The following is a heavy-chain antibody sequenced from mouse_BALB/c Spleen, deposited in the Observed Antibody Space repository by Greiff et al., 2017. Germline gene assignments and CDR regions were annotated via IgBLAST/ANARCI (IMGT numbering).Heavy chain of an antibody. CDR3: AITYYRYASAMDY. Sequence: EVQLQESGPGLVKPSQSLSLTCSVTGYSITSGYYWNWIRQFPGNKLEWMGYISYDGSNNYNPSLKNRISITRDTSKNQFFLKLNSVTTEDTATYYCAITYYRYASAMDYWGQGTSVTVSS. V-gene: IGHV3-6*02. D-gene: IGHD2-14*01. CDR1: GYSITSGYY. CDR2: ISYDGSN. J-gene: IGHJ4*01.